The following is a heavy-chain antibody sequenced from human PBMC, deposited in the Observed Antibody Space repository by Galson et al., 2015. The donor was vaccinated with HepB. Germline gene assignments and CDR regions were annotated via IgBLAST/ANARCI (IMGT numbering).Heavy chain of an antibody. V-gene: IGHV3-64D*06. CDR2: ISSNGGST. CDR1: GFTFSSYA. CDR3: VKGDGSSGWHPFDY. D-gene: IGHD6-19*01. Sequence: SLRLSCAASGFTFSSYAMHWVRQAPGKGLEYVSAISSNGGSTYYADSVKGRFTISRDNSKNTLYLQMSSLRAEDTAVYYCVKGDGSSGWHPFDYWGQGTLVTVSS. J-gene: IGHJ4*02.